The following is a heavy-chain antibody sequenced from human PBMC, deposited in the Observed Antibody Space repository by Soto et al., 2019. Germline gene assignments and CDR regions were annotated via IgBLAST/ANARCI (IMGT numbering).Heavy chain of an antibody. CDR2: IWYDGSNK. CDR1: GFTLSSYG. Sequence: QVQLVESGGGVVQPGRSLRLSCAASGFTLSSYGMHWVRQAPGKGLEWVAVIWYDGSNKYYADSVKGRFTISRDNSKNTLYLQMNSLRAEDKAVYYCARDAVPPVYQLLQVLPSRGFDYWGQGTLVTVSS. J-gene: IGHJ4*02. D-gene: IGHD2-2*01. V-gene: IGHV3-33*01. CDR3: ARDAVPPVYQLLQVLPSRGFDY.